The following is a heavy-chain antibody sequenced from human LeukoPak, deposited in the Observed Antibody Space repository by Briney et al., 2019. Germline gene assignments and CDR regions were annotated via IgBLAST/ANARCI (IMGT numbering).Heavy chain of an antibody. V-gene: IGHV3-74*01. Sequence: PGGSLRLSCAASGFTFSTNWMYWVRQAPGKGLVWVSRINSDGRSMGYADSVKGRFTISRDNAYNTLYLQMNSLRAEDTAVYYCAKSGAQWLVQENWFDPWGQGTLVTVSS. CDR2: INSDGRSM. CDR1: GFTFSTNW. D-gene: IGHD6-19*01. CDR3: AKSGAQWLVQENWFDP. J-gene: IGHJ5*02.